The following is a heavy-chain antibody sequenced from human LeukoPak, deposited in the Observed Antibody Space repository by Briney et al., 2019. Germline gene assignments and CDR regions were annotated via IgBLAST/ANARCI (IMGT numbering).Heavy chain of an antibody. CDR2: ISGSGST. CDR3: ARVNDFWSGYGIYYYYYYMDV. V-gene: IGHV4-4*07. Sequence: PSETLSLTCSVSGDSISYFYWSWIRQAAGKGLEWIGRISGSGSTDYNASLKSRVTISVDTSKNQFSLKLSSVTAADTAVYYCARVNDFWSGYGIYYYYYYMDVWGKGTTVTVSS. CDR1: GDSISYFY. J-gene: IGHJ6*03. D-gene: IGHD3-3*01.